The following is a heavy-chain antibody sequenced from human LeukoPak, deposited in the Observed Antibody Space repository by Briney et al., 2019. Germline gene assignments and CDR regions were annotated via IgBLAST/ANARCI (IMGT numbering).Heavy chain of an antibody. CDR1: GPTFSDYS. CDR3: AKDAAGPEY. CDR2: ISAGGGST. Sequence: GGSLRLSCAASGPTFSDYSMTWVRQAPGKGLFWVSGISAGGGSTYYADSVKGRFTISRDNSRNTLYLQMNSLRAEDTAVYYCAKDAAGPEYWGQGTLVTVSS. J-gene: IGHJ4*02. D-gene: IGHD6-13*01. V-gene: IGHV3-23*01.